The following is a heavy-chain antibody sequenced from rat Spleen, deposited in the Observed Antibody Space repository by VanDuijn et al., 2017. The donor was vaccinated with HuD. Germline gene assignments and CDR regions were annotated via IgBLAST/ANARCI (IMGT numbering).Heavy chain of an antibody. CDR2: ISPSGTTT. V-gene: IGHV5-19*01. Sequence: EVQLVESGGGLVQPGRSLKLSCAASTFSFSNYGIHWIRQAPTKGLEWVTSISPSGTTTYYRDSVKGRFTISRDNDKSTLHLQMDSLRSEDTATYYCTTWDYYDNRFDYWGQGVMVTVSS. D-gene: IGHD1-6*01. J-gene: IGHJ2*01. CDR3: TTWDYYDNRFDY. CDR1: TFSFSNYG.